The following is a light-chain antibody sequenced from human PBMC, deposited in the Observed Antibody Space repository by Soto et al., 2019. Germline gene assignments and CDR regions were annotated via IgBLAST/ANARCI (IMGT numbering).Light chain of an antibody. V-gene: IGLV2-14*01. Sequence: QSALTQPASVSESPGQSITISCTGTGSDIGVYNYVSWYQQHPGKAPKLMIYEGDKRPSGVSNRFSGSKSGNTASLTISGLQAEDEADYYCASFTSSSIFDIFGGGTKLTVL. CDR1: GSDIGVYNY. J-gene: IGLJ2*01. CDR2: EGD. CDR3: ASFTSSSIFDI.